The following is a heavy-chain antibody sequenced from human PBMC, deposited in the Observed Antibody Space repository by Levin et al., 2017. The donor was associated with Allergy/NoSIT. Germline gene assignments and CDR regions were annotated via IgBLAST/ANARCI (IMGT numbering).Heavy chain of an antibody. Sequence: PSETLSLTCAVSGYSITSGFQWAWIRQPPGKGLEWIGTLFPSGSTYYNPSLQRRVIMPLDASKNQFSLKLSSVTAADTAVYYCARVSVGNDPRLAPWGHGTLVTVSS. D-gene: IGHD5-12*01. J-gene: IGHJ5*02. V-gene: IGHV4-38-2*01. CDR1: GYSITSGFQ. CDR3: ARVSVGNDPRLAP. CDR2: LFPSGST.